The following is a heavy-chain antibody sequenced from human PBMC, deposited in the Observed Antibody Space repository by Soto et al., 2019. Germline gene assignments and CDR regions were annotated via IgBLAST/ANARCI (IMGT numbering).Heavy chain of an antibody. CDR1: GGSISSGGYS. CDR2: IYHSGST. V-gene: IGHV4-30-2*01. D-gene: IGHD3-16*02. CDR3: ARGPTRYYFDY. Sequence: SETLSLTCAVSGGSISSGGYSWSWIRQPPGKGLERIGYIYHSGSTYYNPSLKSRVTISVDRSKNQFSLNLTSVTAADTAMYYCARGPTRYYFDYWGRGSQVTVSS. J-gene: IGHJ4*02.